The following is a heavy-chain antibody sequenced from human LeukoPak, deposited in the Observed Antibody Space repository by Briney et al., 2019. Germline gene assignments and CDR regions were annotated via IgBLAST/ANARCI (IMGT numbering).Heavy chain of an antibody. CDR3: AGSSSWYYFKY. CDR2: ISVGGGGT. J-gene: IGHJ4*02. D-gene: IGHD6-13*01. Sequence: GGSLRLSCAASGFTFSSYAMSWVRQAPGKGMEWVSVISVGGGGTTYADSVKGRFTISRDNSKNTLYLQMNSLRAEDTAVYYCAGSSSWYYFKYWGQGTLVTVSS. CDR1: GFTFSSYA. V-gene: IGHV3-23*01.